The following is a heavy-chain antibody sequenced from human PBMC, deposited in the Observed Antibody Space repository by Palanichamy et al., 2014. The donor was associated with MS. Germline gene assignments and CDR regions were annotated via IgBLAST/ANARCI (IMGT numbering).Heavy chain of an antibody. CDR3: AKDNTYSSGHGLDF. Sequence: HWVRQAPGKGLEWVALILFDGSNQYYAGSVKGRFTISRDNSKNTLYLQMNSLRPEDTALYYCAKDNTYSSGHGLDFWGQGTLVTVSS. V-gene: IGHV3-30*04. CDR2: ILFDGSNQ. D-gene: IGHD5-18*01. J-gene: IGHJ4*02.